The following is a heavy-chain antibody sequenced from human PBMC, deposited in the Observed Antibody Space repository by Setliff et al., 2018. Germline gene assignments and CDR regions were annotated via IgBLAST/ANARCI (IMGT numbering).Heavy chain of an antibody. D-gene: IGHD1-1*01. V-gene: IGHV4-61*09. Sequence: KPSETLSLTCSVSGASISSGNDFWNWIRQPAGKGLEWIGNIYTNGGTDYSPSLRSRVTISLGTSKNQFSLQLTSVTAADTAIYYCARSDDNFQYPDYWGQGTLVTV. J-gene: IGHJ4*01. CDR2: IYTNGGT. CDR1: GASISSGNDF. CDR3: ARSDDNFQYPDY.